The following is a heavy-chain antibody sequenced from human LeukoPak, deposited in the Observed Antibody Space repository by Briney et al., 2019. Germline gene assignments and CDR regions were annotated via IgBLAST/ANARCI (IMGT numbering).Heavy chain of an antibody. CDR1: GFTFCSFG. Sequence: GGSLRLSSAASGFTFCSFGIYWVRQAPGKGLEWVAVIWYDGSNKYYADSVKGRFTISRDNSKNTLYLQMNSLRAEDTAVYYCARGDLYGDYVILNWCRGTLVTVSS. V-gene: IGHV3-33*01. J-gene: IGHJ4*02. D-gene: IGHD4-17*01. CDR2: IWYDGSNK. CDR3: ARGDLYGDYVILN.